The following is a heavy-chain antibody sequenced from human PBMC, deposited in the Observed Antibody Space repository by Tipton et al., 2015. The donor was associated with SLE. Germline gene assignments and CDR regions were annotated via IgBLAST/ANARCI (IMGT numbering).Heavy chain of an antibody. Sequence: TLSLTCAVYGGSFSAFSWSWIRQSPGKGLEWIGEINHSGTTYYNPSLKSRVTISVDTSKNQFSLKLSSVTAADTAVYYCARDPIAAAGEFDYWGQGTLVTVSS. CDR3: ARDPIAAAGEFDY. J-gene: IGHJ4*02. CDR2: INHSGTT. D-gene: IGHD6-13*01. CDR1: GGSFSAFS. V-gene: IGHV4-34*01.